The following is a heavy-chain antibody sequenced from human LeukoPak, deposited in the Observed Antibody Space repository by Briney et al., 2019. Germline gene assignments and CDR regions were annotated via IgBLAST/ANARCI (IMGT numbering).Heavy chain of an antibody. D-gene: IGHD5-12*01. Sequence: GGSLRLSCAASGFTFSSYWMSWVRQAPGTGLEWVANIKQDGSEEYYVDSVRGRLTISRDNAKNSLYLQMNSLRAEDTAVYYCARVQLGGFWFFDLWGRGTLVTVSS. CDR1: GFTFSSYW. CDR2: IKQDGSEE. V-gene: IGHV3-7*03. CDR3: ARVQLGGFWFFDL. J-gene: IGHJ2*01.